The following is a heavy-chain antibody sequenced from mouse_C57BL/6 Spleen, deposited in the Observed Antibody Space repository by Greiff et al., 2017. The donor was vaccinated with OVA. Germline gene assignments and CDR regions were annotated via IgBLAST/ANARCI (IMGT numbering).Heavy chain of an antibody. CDR1: GYTFTGYW. D-gene: IGHD1-1*01. V-gene: IGHV1-9*01. CDR3: ARDYYGSRGFAY. Sequence: QVQLQQSGAELMKPGASVKLSCKATGYTFTGYWIEWVKQRPGHGLEWIGEILPGSGSTNYNEKFKGKATLTADTSSNTAYMQRSSLTTEDSVIYCCARDYYGSRGFAYWGQGTLVTVSA. CDR2: ILPGSGST. J-gene: IGHJ3*01.